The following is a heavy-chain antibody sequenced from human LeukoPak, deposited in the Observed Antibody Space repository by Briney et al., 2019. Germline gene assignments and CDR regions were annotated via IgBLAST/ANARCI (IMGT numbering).Heavy chain of an antibody. CDR2: INHSGST. CDR1: GGSFSGYY. CDR3: ARTVYDFWSGSSDY. Sequence: KASETLSLTCAVYGGSFSGYYWSWIRQPSGKGLEWIGEINHSGSTNYNPSLKSRVTISVDTSKNQFSLKLSSVTAADTAVYYCARTVYDFWSGSSDYWGQGTLVTVSS. V-gene: IGHV4-34*01. J-gene: IGHJ4*02. D-gene: IGHD3-3*01.